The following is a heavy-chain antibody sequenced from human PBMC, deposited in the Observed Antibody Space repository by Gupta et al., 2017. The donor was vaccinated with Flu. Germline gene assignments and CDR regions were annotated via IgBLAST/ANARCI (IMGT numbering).Heavy chain of an antibody. Sequence: PGKGLEWVAVIWFDGSNKYYADSAKGRFTISRDNSKNTVYLQMNSLRAEDTAVYYCARDRIVGATRGYYGMDVWGQGTTVTVSS. D-gene: IGHD1-26*01. CDR2: IWFDGSNK. CDR3: ARDRIVGATRGYYGMDV. V-gene: IGHV3-33*01. J-gene: IGHJ6*02.